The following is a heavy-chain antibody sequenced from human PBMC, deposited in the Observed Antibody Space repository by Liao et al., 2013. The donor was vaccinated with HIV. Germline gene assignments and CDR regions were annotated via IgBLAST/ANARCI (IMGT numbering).Heavy chain of an antibody. V-gene: IGHV4-59*02. CDR3: AKGLSSGSGDYYRGGWYYFDT. CDR1: GDSVSSFY. D-gene: IGHD3-10*01. Sequence: QVQLHESGPGLLRPSETLSLICTVSGDSVSSFYWSWIRQTPGKGLEWIGYISYSGSTNSNPSLKSRVTISLDASHNQFSLEMTSVTAADTAIYFCAKGLSSGSGDYYRGGWYYFDTWGQGTLVTVSS. J-gene: IGHJ4*02. CDR2: ISYSGST.